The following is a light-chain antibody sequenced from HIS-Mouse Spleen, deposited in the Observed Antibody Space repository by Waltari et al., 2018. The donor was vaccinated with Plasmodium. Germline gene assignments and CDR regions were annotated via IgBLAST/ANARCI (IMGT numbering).Light chain of an antibody. CDR3: QQYNNWSFT. CDR2: GAS. Sequence: EIVMTQSPATLSVSPGERATLSCRASQSVSSNLAWYQQKPGQAPRRLIYGASTRATGSPARFSGSGSVTEFTLTISSLQSEDFAVYYCQQYNNWSFTFGPGTKVDIK. J-gene: IGKJ3*01. CDR1: QSVSSN. V-gene: IGKV3-15*01.